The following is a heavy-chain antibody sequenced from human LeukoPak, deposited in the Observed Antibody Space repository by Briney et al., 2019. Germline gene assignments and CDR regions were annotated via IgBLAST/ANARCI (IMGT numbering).Heavy chain of an antibody. CDR2: ITKSGDNT. CDR3: AAFSYYDILTGSRRGVDY. V-gene: IGHV3-23*01. Sequence: GGSLRLSCAASGFTFSSYAMSWVRQAPGKGLEWVSSITKSGDNTHYADSVKGRFTISRDNSKNTLYLQMNSLRAEDTAVYYCAAFSYYDILTGSRRGVDYWGQGTLVSVSS. J-gene: IGHJ4*02. CDR1: GFTFSSYA. D-gene: IGHD3-9*01.